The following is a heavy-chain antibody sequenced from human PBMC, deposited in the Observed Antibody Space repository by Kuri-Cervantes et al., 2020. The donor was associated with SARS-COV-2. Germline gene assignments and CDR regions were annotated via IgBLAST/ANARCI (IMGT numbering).Heavy chain of an antibody. J-gene: IGHJ6*02. V-gene: IGHV4-30-2*01. CDR1: GDSISFGTYS. Sequence: SETLCLTCTFSGDSISFGTYSWSWIRQPPGKGLEWIGYIYHTGTPYYNPSLRGRVTISVDRSMNQLSLNVKSVPAADTAVYYCARVGDYKGHGMDVWGQGTTVTVSS. D-gene: IGHD4-17*01. CDR3: ARVGDYKGHGMDV. CDR2: IYHTGTP.